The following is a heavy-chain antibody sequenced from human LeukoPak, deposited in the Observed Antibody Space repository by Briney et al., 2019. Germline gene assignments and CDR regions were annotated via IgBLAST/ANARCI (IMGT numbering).Heavy chain of an antibody. J-gene: IGHJ6*02. CDR1: GFTVSSNY. Sequence: TGGSLRLSCAASGFTVSSNYMSWVRQAPGKGLKWVSVIYSGGSTYYADSVKGRFTISRDNSKNTLYLQMNSLRAEDTAVYYCASPRVDTAMVSWHYGMDVWGQGTTVTVSS. CDR2: IYSGGST. D-gene: IGHD5-18*01. V-gene: IGHV3-66*01. CDR3: ASPRVDTAMVSWHYGMDV.